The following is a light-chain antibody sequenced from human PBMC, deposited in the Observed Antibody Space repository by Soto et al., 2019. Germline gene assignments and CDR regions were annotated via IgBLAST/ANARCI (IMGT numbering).Light chain of an antibody. CDR2: GAS. CDR1: KGISTW. J-gene: IGKJ4*01. Sequence: DIQMTQSPSSVAASVGDRVTITCRASKGISTWLDWYQQKTGKAPNLLIYGASSWQSGVPSRFSGSASGTDFTLTITCLQPEDFATYYCQQAVSFPLTFGGGPKVEIK. V-gene: IGKV1-12*01. CDR3: QQAVSFPLT.